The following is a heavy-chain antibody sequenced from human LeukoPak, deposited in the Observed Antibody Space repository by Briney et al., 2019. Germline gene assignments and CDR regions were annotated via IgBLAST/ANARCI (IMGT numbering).Heavy chain of an antibody. CDR3: AKADSSSCPDY. Sequence: GGPLRLSWAASGFTFSSYAMSWVRQAPGKGLEWVSAISGSGGSTYYADSVKGRFTISRDNSKNTLYLQMNSLRGEDTAVYYCAKADSSSCPDYWGQGTLVTVSS. V-gene: IGHV3-23*01. J-gene: IGHJ4*02. D-gene: IGHD6-13*01. CDR2: ISGSGGST. CDR1: GFTFSSYA.